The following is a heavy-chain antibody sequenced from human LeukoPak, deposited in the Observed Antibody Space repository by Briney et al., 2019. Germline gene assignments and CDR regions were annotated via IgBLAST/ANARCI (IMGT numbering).Heavy chain of an antibody. J-gene: IGHJ3*02. CDR3: ARDRRDILTGPQSSDAFDI. Sequence: GASVKVSCKASGYTFTSYGISWVRQAPGQGLEWMGWISVYNGNTNYAQKLQGRVTLTTDTSTSTAYMELRSLRSDDTAVYHCARDRRDILTGPQSSDAFDIWGQGTMVTVSS. CDR1: GYTFTSYG. D-gene: IGHD3-9*01. CDR2: ISVYNGNT. V-gene: IGHV1-18*01.